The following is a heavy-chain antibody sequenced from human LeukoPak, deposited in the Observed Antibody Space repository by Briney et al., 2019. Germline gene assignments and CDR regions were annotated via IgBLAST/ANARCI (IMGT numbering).Heavy chain of an antibody. CDR1: GGTFSSYA. J-gene: IGHJ4*02. CDR3: ASLTFGGVIFDY. Sequence: SVKVSCKASGGTFSSYAISWVRRAPGQGLEWMGRIIPIFGTANYAQKFQGRVTITTDESTSTAYMELSSLRSEDTAVYYCASLTFGGVIFDYWGQGTLVTVSS. CDR2: IIPIFGTA. V-gene: IGHV1-69*05. D-gene: IGHD3-16*01.